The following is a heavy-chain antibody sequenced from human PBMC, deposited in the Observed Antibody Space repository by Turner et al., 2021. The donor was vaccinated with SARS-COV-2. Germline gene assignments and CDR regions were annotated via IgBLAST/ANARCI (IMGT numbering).Heavy chain of an antibody. Sequence: QFVESGGGLVKPGGSLRLSCAASGFTFSSFGMNWVRQAPGKGLVWVSSIRSGNTYIYNADSVKGRFTISRDNAKNSLYLQMNSLRAEDTAVYYCARDYHFDYWGQGTLVTVSS. CDR3: ARDYHFDY. CDR2: IRSGNTYI. CDR1: GFTFSSFG. J-gene: IGHJ4*02. V-gene: IGHV3-21*01.